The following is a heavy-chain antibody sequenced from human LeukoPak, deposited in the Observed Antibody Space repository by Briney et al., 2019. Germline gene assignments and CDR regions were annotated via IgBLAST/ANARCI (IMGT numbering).Heavy chain of an antibody. Sequence: SETLSLTCTVSGGSISSYDWSWIRQPAGKGLEWIGRIYTSGSTNYNTSLKSGVTMSVDTSKNQLSLKLSSVTAADTAVYYCARVRGSASYFDYWGQGTLVTVSS. D-gene: IGHD4-23*01. CDR3: ARVRGSASYFDY. J-gene: IGHJ4*02. CDR1: GGSISSYD. V-gene: IGHV4-4*07. CDR2: IYTSGST.